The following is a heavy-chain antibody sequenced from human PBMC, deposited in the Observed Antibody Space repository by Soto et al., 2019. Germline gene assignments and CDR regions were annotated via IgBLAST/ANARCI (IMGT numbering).Heavy chain of an antibody. V-gene: IGHV3-23*01. CDR3: QRESGYSSSWFNYGMDV. D-gene: IGHD6-13*01. J-gene: IGHJ6*02. CDR2: ISGSGGST. CDR1: GFTFSSYA. Sequence: GGSLRLSCAASGFTFSSYAMSWVRQAPGKGLEWVSAISGSGGSTYYADSVKGRFTISRDNAKNSLYLQMNSLRAEDTAVYYCQRESGYSSSWFNYGMDVWGQGTTVTVSS.